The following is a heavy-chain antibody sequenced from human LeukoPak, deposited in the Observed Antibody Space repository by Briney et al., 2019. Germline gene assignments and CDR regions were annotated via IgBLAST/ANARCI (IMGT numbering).Heavy chain of an antibody. V-gene: IGHV4-30-2*01. CDR1: GGSISSGGYS. J-gene: IGHJ3*02. CDR3: ARTCGGDCYFQDAFDI. Sequence: SETLSLTCAVSGGSISSGGYSWIWLRPPPGKGLEWIGYIYHSGSNYYNPSLKSRVTLSVDRSKNQFSLKLSSVTAADPAVYYCARTCGGDCYFQDAFDIWGQGTMVTVSS. CDR2: IYHSGSN. D-gene: IGHD2-21*02.